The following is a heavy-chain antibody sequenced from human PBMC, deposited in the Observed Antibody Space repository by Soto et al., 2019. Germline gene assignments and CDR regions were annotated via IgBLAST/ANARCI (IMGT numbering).Heavy chain of an antibody. J-gene: IGHJ6*02. CDR3: ARDRGYDAHDYYYNAMDV. CDR2: IRGFSPYT. CDR1: GFTFRTYT. Sequence: EVQLVESGGGLVKPGGSLRLSCVASGFTFRTYTINWVRQAPGKGLEWVSGIRGFSPYTFYAESVKGRFTISRDNAKNSLYLQMNSLGVEDTAVYYCARDRGYDAHDYYYNAMDVWGQGTLVIVSS. V-gene: IGHV3-21*01. D-gene: IGHD2-15*01.